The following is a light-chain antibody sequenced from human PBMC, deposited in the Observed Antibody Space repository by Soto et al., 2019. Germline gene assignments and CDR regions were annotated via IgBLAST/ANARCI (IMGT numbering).Light chain of an antibody. V-gene: IGKV1-5*03. CDR2: KAS. J-gene: IGKJ1*01. CDR1: QTISSW. Sequence: DIQMTQSTSTLSGSVGDRVTITCRASQTISSWLAWYQQKPGKAPKLLIYKASTLKSGVPSRFSGSGSGTEFTLTISSLQPDDFATYYCQHYKSYSEAFGQGTKVEL. CDR3: QHYKSYSEA.